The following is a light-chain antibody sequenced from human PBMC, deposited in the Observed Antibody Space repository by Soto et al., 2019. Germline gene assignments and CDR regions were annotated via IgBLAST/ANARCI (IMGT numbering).Light chain of an antibody. CDR1: HIVSSSY. CDR3: QQYGSSPPIT. CDR2: GAS. V-gene: IGKV3-20*01. J-gene: IGKJ5*01. Sequence: EIVLTQSPGTLSLSPGERATLSCRASHIVSSSYLAWYQQKPGQAPRLLIYGASRRATGIPDRFSGSGSGTDFTLTISRLQPEDFAVYYCQQYGSSPPITFGQGTRLEI.